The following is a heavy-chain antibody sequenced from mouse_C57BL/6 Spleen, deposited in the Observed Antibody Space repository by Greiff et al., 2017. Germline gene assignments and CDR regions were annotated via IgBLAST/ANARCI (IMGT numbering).Heavy chain of an antibody. V-gene: IGHV5-6*01. CDR1: GFTFSSYG. CDR2: ISSGGSYT. Sequence: EVMLVESGGDLVKPGGSLKLSCAASGFTFSSYGMSCVRQTPDKRLEWVAPISSGGSYTYYPDSGKGRFTISRDNAKNTLYLQVSSLKSEDTAMYYCARLRGDYDGGYAMDYWGQGTSVTVSS. CDR3: ARLRGDYDGGYAMDY. J-gene: IGHJ4*01. D-gene: IGHD2-4*01.